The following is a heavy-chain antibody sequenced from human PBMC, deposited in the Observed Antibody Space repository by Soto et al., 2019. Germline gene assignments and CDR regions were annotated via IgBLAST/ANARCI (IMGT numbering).Heavy chain of an antibody. CDR1: GVPFSTYA. Sequence: EVQVLESGGGLVQPGGSLRLSCAVSGVPFSTYAITWIRQAPGKGLEWVSAISRSGGRSFFADSVKGRFTISRDNSKKTVFLQTNSLRADDTAIYYCAKDSYYYFWSGEYHAYDHAVDFWGQGTTVSVSS. J-gene: IGHJ6*02. CDR2: ISRSGGRS. D-gene: IGHD3-3*01. V-gene: IGHV3-23*01. CDR3: AKDSYYYFWSGEYHAYDHAVDF.